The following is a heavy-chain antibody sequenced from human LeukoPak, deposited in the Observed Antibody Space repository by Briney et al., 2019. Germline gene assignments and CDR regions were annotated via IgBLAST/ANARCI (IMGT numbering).Heavy chain of an antibody. Sequence: GESLKISCKASGYTFNNYWIGWMRQMPGRGLEWMGMLYPDGSATTYHPSFEGRVTISADKSVTTAYLEWNSLKASDTALYYCVRQGLQSGTYPAYWGPGTLVTVSS. D-gene: IGHD1-26*01. CDR3: VRQGLQSGTYPAY. CDR2: LYPDGSAT. V-gene: IGHV5-51*01. CDR1: GYTFNNYW. J-gene: IGHJ4*02.